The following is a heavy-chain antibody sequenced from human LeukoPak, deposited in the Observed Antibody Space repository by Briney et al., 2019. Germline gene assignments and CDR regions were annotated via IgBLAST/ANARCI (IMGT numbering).Heavy chain of an antibody. CDR3: ARAGYSGYVGPFDP. CDR1: GGSISSGGYY. V-gene: IGHV4-39*07. Sequence: PTETLSLTCTVSGGSISSGGYYWGWIRQPPGKGLEWIGSIYHSGSTYYNPSLKSRVTISVDTSKNQFSLKLSSVTAADTAVYYCARAGYSGYVGPFDPWGQGTLVTVSS. CDR2: IYHSGST. J-gene: IGHJ5*02. D-gene: IGHD5-12*01.